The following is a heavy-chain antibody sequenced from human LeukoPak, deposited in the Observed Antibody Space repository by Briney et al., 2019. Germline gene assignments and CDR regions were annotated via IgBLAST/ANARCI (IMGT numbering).Heavy chain of an antibody. V-gene: IGHV4-59*01. CDR3: ARDQWLEPYYYYGMDV. Sequence: PSETLSLTCTVSGGSISSYYWSWIRQPPGKGLEWIGYIYYSGSTNYNPSLKSRVTISVDTSKNQFSLKLSSVTAADTAVYYCARDQWLEPYYYYGMDVWGQGTTVTVSS. CDR2: IYYSGST. J-gene: IGHJ6*02. CDR1: GGSISSYY. D-gene: IGHD6-19*01.